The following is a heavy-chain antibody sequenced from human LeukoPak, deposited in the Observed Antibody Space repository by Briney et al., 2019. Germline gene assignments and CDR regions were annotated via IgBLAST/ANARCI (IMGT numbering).Heavy chain of an antibody. V-gene: IGHV3-23*01. J-gene: IGHJ1*01. CDR1: GFIYNNYA. D-gene: IGHD6-13*01. CDR2: ISGSGGST. Sequence: PGGSLRLSCAASGFIYNNYAMGWVRQAPGKGLEWVSGISGSGGSTYYADSVKGRFTISRDNSKNTLYLQMNSLRAEDTAVYYCAKGGSSCSAYFQHWGQGTLVTVSS. CDR3: AKGGSSCSAYFQH.